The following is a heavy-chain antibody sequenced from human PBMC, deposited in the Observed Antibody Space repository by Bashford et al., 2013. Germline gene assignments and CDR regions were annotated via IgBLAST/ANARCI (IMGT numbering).Heavy chain of an antibody. D-gene: IGHD3-16*02. J-gene: IGHJ4*02. CDR2: IYPGDSDT. V-gene: IGHV5-51*01. Sequence: GESLKISCKGSGYSFIKYWIGWVRQMPGKGLEWMGIIYPGDSDTRYRPSLQGQVTISADKSLRTAYLQWSSLKASDTAMYYCARHVGSLITGWGVIGRYFDYVGPGNPGPPSPQ. CDR1: GYSFIKYW. CDR3: ARHVGSLITGWGVIGRYFDY.